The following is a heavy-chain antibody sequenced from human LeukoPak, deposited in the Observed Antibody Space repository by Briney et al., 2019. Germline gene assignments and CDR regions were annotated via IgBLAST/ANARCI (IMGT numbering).Heavy chain of an antibody. Sequence: GGSLRLSCAGSGFTFSSDSMNWVRQAPGKGLEWVSYISSSGNTKHYVDSVKGRFTISRDNAKNSVYLQMNSLRNEDTAVYYCAKDRYSGSYLFDYWGQGTLVTVSS. CDR1: GFTFSSDS. J-gene: IGHJ4*02. CDR3: AKDRYSGSYLFDY. D-gene: IGHD1-26*01. V-gene: IGHV3-48*02. CDR2: ISSSGNTK.